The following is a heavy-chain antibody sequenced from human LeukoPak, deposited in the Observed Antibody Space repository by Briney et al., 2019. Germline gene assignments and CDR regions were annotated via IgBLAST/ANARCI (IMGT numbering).Heavy chain of an antibody. CDR2: INHSGST. Sequence: PSETLSLTCAVYGGSFSGYYWSWIRQPPGKGLEWIGEINHSGSTNYNPSLKSRVTISVDTSKNQFSLKLSSVIAADTAVYYCATNPGYSYGRDSDYWGQGTLVTVSS. V-gene: IGHV4-34*01. CDR1: GGSFSGYY. J-gene: IGHJ4*02. D-gene: IGHD5-18*01. CDR3: ATNPGYSYGRDSDY.